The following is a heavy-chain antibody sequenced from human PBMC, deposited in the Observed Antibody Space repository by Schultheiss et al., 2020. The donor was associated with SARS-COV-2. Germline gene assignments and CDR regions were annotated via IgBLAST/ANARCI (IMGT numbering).Heavy chain of an antibody. J-gene: IGHJ4*02. V-gene: IGHV4-4*02. Sequence: SETLSLTCAVSGGSISSSNWWSWIRQPPGKGLEWIGYIYHSGSTYYNPSLKSRVTISVDTSNNQFSLKLSSVTAADTAVYYCARAPRWAGSFDYWGQGTLVTVSS. CDR3: ARAPRWAGSFDY. CDR2: IYHSGST. CDR1: GGSISSSNW. D-gene: IGHD3-16*01.